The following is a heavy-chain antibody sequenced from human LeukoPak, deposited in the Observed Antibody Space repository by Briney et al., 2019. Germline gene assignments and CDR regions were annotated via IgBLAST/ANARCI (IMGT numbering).Heavy chain of an antibody. CDR2: ISSSGSTL. CDR1: GFTFSSYE. Sequence: PGGSLRLSCAASGFTFSSYEMNWVRQAPGKGLEWVSYISSSGSTLYYAHSVKGRFTISRDNAKNALYLQMSSLRAEDTAVYYCARVLLWFGSAGWFDPWGQGTLATVSS. CDR3: ARVLLWFGSAGWFDP. D-gene: IGHD3-10*01. V-gene: IGHV3-48*03. J-gene: IGHJ5*02.